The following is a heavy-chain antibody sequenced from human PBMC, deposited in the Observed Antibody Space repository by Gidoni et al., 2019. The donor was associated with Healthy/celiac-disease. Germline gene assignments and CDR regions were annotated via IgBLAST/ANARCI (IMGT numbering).Heavy chain of an antibody. J-gene: IGHJ6*02. Sequence: QVQLQQWGAGLLKPSETLSLTCAVYGGSFSGYYWSWIRQPPGKGLEWIGEINHSGSTNYNPSLKSRVTISVDTSKNQFSLKLSSVTAADTAVYYCARRYDILTGYYNIHYYYGMDVWGQGTTVTVSS. D-gene: IGHD3-9*01. CDR3: ARRYDILTGYYNIHYYYGMDV. V-gene: IGHV4-34*01. CDR1: GGSFSGYY. CDR2: INHSGST.